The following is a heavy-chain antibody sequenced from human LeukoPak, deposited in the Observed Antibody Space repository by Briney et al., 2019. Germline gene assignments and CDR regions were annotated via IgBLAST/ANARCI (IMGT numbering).Heavy chain of an antibody. CDR1: GYSFTSYW. J-gene: IGHJ4*02. Sequence: GESLKISCKGSGYSFTSYWITWVRQMPGKGLEWMGRVDPSDSYIKYSPSFQGHVTISADKPIGTAYLQWSSLKASDTAMYYCARLGTSLVESEFDYWGQGTLVTVSS. CDR3: ARLGTSLVESEFDY. D-gene: IGHD5-18*01. CDR2: VDPSDSYI. V-gene: IGHV5-10-1*01.